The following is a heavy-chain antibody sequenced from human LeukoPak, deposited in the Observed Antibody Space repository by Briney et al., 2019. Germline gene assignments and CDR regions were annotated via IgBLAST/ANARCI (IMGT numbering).Heavy chain of an antibody. V-gene: IGHV1-8*01. D-gene: IGHD4-17*01. Sequence: ASVKVSCKASGYTFTSYDFNWVRQATGQRPEWMGWMSPNSGDTGYAQKFQDRVTMTRNTSISTAYMELSSLRSDDTAVYYCARSYGDYVSYFDYWGQGTLVTVSS. J-gene: IGHJ4*02. CDR1: GYTFTSYD. CDR2: MSPNSGDT. CDR3: ARSYGDYVSYFDY.